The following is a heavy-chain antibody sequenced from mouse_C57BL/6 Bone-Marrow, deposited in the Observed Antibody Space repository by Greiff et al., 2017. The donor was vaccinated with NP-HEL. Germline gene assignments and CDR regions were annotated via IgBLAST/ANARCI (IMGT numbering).Heavy chain of an antibody. Sequence: VQLQQSGPELVKPGASVKIPCKASGYTFTDYNMDWVKQSHGKSLEWIGDINPNNGGTNYNQKFKGKATLTVDKSSSTAYMELRSLTSEDTAVYYCARSSTVPYAMDYWGKGTSVTVSS. J-gene: IGHJ4*01. CDR2: INPNNGGT. CDR1: GYTFTDYN. V-gene: IGHV1-18*01. CDR3: ARSSTVPYAMDY. D-gene: IGHD1-1*01.